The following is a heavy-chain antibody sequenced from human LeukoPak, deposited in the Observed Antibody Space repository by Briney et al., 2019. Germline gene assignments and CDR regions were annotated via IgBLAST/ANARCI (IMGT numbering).Heavy chain of an antibody. CDR1: GFTFSSYG. J-gene: IGHJ4*02. V-gene: IGHV3-30*03. CDR2: ISYDGGNK. CDR3: ARDSCGGDCYLFDY. Sequence: PGGSLRLSCAASGFTFSSYGMHWVRQAPGKGLEWVAVISYDGGNKYYADSVKGRFTISRDNSKNTLYLQMNSLRAEDTAVYYCARDSCGGDCYLFDYWGQGTLVTVSS. D-gene: IGHD2-21*02.